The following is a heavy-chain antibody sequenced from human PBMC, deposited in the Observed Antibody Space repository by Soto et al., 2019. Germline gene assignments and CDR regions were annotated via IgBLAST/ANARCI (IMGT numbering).Heavy chain of an antibody. V-gene: IGHV4-31*03. D-gene: IGHD3-22*01. Sequence: QVQLQESGPGLVKPSQTLSLTCTVSGGSISSGGYYWSWIRQHPGKGLEWIGYIYYSGSTYYNPSLKSRVTISVDTSKNQFSLKLSSVTAADTAVYYCASWSDFDSSGYYYVSNAFDIWGQGTMVTVSS. CDR1: GGSISSGGYY. CDR3: ASWSDFDSSGYYYVSNAFDI. CDR2: IYYSGST. J-gene: IGHJ3*02.